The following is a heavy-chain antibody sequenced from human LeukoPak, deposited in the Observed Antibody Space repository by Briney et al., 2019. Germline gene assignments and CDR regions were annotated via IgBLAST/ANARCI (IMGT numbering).Heavy chain of an antibody. Sequence: SETLSLTCAVSGGSISTNNWWTWVRQPPGKGLEWSGEIHHSGSTNYNPSLKSRVTISVDTSKNQFSLKLSSVTAADTAVYYCARVNYDILTGPLYYYYYYMDVWGKGTTVTVSS. V-gene: IGHV4-4*02. CDR2: IHHSGST. J-gene: IGHJ6*03. CDR1: GGSISTNNW. CDR3: ARVNYDILTGPLYYYYYYMDV. D-gene: IGHD3-9*01.